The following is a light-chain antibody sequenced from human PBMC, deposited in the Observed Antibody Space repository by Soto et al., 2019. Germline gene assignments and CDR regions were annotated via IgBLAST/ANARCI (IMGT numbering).Light chain of an antibody. CDR2: ATS. J-gene: IGKJ4*01. V-gene: IGKV3-15*01. Sequence: EIVVTQSPATLSVYPGERATLSCRASQNVGNNFAWYQQKPGQAPRLLIFATSTRATGVPARFSGSGSGTEFTLTISSLQSEDFAVYYCQQYGDWPLTFGGGAKVEIE. CDR3: QQYGDWPLT. CDR1: QNVGNN.